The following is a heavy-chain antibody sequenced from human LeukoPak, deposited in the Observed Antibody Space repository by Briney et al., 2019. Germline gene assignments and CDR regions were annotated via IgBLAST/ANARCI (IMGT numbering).Heavy chain of an antibody. J-gene: IGHJ3*02. CDR1: GFTFGDYA. V-gene: IGHV3-49*03. CDR3: TREPPLGGQQLAYDAFDI. D-gene: IGHD6-13*01. CDR2: IRSKAYGGTT. Sequence: GGSLRLSCTASGFTFGDYAMSWFRQAPGKGLEWVGFIRSKAYGGTTEYAASVKGRFTILRDDSKSIAYLQMNSLKTEDTAVYYCTREPPLGGQQLAYDAFDIWGQGTMVTVSS.